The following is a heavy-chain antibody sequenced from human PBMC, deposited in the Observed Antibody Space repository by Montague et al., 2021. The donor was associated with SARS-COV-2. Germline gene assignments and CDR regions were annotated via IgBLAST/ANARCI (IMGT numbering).Heavy chain of an antibody. V-gene: IGHV4-59*01. J-gene: IGHJ4*02. Sequence: SETLSLTCTVSGGSISSYYWNWIRQPPGKGLEWIGYIYYSGRTNYNPSLTSRVTISVDTSKNQFSLKLSSVTAADTAVYYCARGGGSGYRYYFDYWGQGSLVTASS. CDR3: ARGGGSGYRYYFDY. D-gene: IGHD3-22*01. CDR2: IYYSGRT. CDR1: GGSISSYY.